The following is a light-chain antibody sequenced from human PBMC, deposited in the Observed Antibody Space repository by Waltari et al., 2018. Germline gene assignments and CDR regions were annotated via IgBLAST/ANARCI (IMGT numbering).Light chain of an antibody. CDR3: QQYNDWPPMYT. Sequence: IVMTQSPATLSVSPGERATLSCRASQSVRSNLAWYQQKPGQAPRLRIYDASTRATDIPARFSGSGSGTEFTLTISSLQSEDFAVYYCQQYNDWPPMYTFGQGTKLEI. J-gene: IGKJ2*01. CDR1: QSVRSN. CDR2: DAS. V-gene: IGKV3-15*01.